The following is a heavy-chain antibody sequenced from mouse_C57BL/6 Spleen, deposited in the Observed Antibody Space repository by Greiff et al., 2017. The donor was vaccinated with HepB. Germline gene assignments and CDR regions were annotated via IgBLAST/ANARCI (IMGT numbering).Heavy chain of an antibody. CDR3: ARRGDSRGVDY. CDR1: GFTFSSYG. V-gene: IGHV5-6*01. CDR2: ISSGGSYT. D-gene: IGHD2-13*01. J-gene: IGHJ4*01. Sequence: EVQVVESGGDLVKPGGSLKLSCAASGFTFSSYGMSWVRQTPDKRLEWVATISSGGSYTYYPDSVKGRFTISRDNAKNTLYLQMSSLKSEDTAMYYCARRGDSRGVDYWGQGTSVTVSS.